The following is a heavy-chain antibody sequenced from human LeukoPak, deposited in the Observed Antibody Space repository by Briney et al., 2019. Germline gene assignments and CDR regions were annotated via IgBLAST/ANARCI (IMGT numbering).Heavy chain of an antibody. V-gene: IGHV3-66*01. CDR2: IYSGGST. CDR3: ARDFGTIVVVTAIVD. CDR1: GFTVSSNY. D-gene: IGHD2-21*02. Sequence: GGSLRLSCAASGFTVSSNYMSWVRQAPGKGLEWVSVIYSGGSTYYADSVKGRFTISRDNAKNSLYLQMNSLRAEDTAVYYCARDFGTIVVVTAIVDWGQGTLVTVSS. J-gene: IGHJ4*02.